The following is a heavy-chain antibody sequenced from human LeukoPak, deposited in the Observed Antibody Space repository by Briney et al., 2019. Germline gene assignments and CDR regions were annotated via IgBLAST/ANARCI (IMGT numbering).Heavy chain of an antibody. J-gene: IGHJ4*02. CDR3: ATYRQVLLPFES. D-gene: IGHD5-18*01. CDR2: IFPSGGEI. CDR1: GFTFSDYA. Sequence: PGRSRRLSCAASGFTFSDYAMNWVRQAPGKGLEWVSSIFPSGGEIHYADSVRGRFTISRDNSKSTLSLQMNSLRAEDTAIYYCATYRQVLLPFESWGQGTLVTVSS. V-gene: IGHV3-23*01.